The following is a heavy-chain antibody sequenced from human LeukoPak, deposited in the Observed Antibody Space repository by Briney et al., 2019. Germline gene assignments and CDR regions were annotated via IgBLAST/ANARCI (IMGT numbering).Heavy chain of an antibody. CDR2: ITSDGRGT. J-gene: IGHJ4*02. Sequence: PGGSLRLSCAASGFTFSSFWMNWVRQAPGKGLAWVSRITSDGRGTTYADSVKGRFTISRDNAKNTLYLQMNSLRAEDTAVYYCARDIDYWGQGTLVTVSS. CDR1: GFTFSSFW. V-gene: IGHV3-74*01. CDR3: ARDIDY.